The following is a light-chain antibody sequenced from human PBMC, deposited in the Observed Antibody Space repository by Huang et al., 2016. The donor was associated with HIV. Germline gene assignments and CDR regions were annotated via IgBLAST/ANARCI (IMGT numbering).Light chain of an antibody. Sequence: EIVMTQSPSTLSVSPGEGATLSCRASQTINNDLAWYQQRPGQSPRLLIDGAATRATSVPASLSGSRSGTKFTLPIISLRSEDFAIYYCHHYNNWPPWTFGQGTKVDI. CDR3: HHYNNWPPWT. CDR2: GAA. CDR1: QTINND. V-gene: IGKV3-15*01. J-gene: IGKJ1*01.